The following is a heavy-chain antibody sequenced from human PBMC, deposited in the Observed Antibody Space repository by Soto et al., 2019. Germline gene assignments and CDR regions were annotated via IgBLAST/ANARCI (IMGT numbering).Heavy chain of an antibody. CDR1: GFAFSSYA. V-gene: IGHV3-23*01. D-gene: IGHD3-22*01. J-gene: IGHJ4*02. CDR3: AKDRVRISYFDY. Sequence: GGSLRLSCAASGFAFSSYAMSWVRQAPGKGLEWVSAISGSGGSTYYADSVKGRFTISRDNSKNTLYLQMNSLRAEDTAVYYCAKDRVRISYFDYWGQGTLVTVSS. CDR2: ISGSGGST.